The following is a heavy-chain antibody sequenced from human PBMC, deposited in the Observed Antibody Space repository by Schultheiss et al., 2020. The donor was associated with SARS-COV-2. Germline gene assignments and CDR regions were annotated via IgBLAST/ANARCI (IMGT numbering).Heavy chain of an antibody. CDR3: AKDVETSSVASRPISYGMDV. D-gene: IGHD6-6*01. CDR2: ISYDGSNK. Sequence: GGSLRLSCVASGFTFSRYFMHWVRQAPGKGLEWVAVISYDGSNKYYADSVKGRFTISRDNSKNTLSLQMNSLRAEDTAIYYCAKDVETSSVASRPISYGMDVWGRGTTVTVSS. J-gene: IGHJ6*02. CDR1: GFTFSRYF. V-gene: IGHV3-30*18.